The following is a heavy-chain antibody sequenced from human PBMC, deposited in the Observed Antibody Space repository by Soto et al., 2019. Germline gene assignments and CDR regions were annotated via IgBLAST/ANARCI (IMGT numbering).Heavy chain of an antibody. CDR3: ARGRADYDILTGYGHYYYYGMDV. Sequence: GASVKVSCKASGFTFTSSAVQWVRQARGQRLEWIGWIVVGSGNTNYAQKLQGRVTMTTDTSTSTAYMELRSLRSDDTAVYYCARGRADYDILTGYGHYYYYGMDVWGQGTTVTVSS. V-gene: IGHV1-58*01. D-gene: IGHD3-9*01. CDR2: IVVGSGNT. CDR1: GFTFTSSA. J-gene: IGHJ6*02.